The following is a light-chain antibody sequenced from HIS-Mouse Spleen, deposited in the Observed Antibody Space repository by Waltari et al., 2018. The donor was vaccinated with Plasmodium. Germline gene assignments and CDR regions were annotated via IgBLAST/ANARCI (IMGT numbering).Light chain of an antibody. Sequence: EIVMTQSPATLSVSPGERATLSCRASQSVSSNLAWYQQKPGQAPRLLIYGSSTRATGIPARFSGSRSGTKFTLTISSLQSEDFAVYYCQQYNNWSFTFGPGTKVDIK. V-gene: IGKV3-15*01. CDR2: GSS. CDR1: QSVSSN. CDR3: QQYNNWSFT. J-gene: IGKJ3*01.